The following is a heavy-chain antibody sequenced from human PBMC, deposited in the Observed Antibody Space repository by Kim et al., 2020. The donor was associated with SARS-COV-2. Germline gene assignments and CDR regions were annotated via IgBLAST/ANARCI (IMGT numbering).Heavy chain of an antibody. CDR3: ARDSCGSTSCLDY. D-gene: IGHD2-2*01. Sequence: GGSLRLSCAASGFTFGNYDMGLIRQAPGKGLEWVSYISSSGSDTYYADSVKGRFTISRDNAKNSLYLQMNSLRAEDTALYYCARDSCGSTSCLDYWGQGTLVTVSS. CDR1: GFTFGNYD. CDR2: ISSSGSDT. V-gene: IGHV3-11*05. J-gene: IGHJ4*02.